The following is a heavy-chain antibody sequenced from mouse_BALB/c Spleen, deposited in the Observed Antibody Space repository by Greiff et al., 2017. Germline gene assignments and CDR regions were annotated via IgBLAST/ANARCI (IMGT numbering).Heavy chain of an antibody. CDR3: ARTVVKDAMDY. Sequence: VKLQQSGAELLKPGASVKISCKATGYTFSSYWIEWVKQRPGHGLEWIGEILPGSGSTNYNEKFKGKATFTADTSSNTAYMQLSSLTSEDSAVYYCARTVVKDAMDYWGQGTSVTVSS. CDR1: GYTFSSYW. J-gene: IGHJ4*01. CDR2: ILPGSGST. D-gene: IGHD1-1*01. V-gene: IGHV1-9*01.